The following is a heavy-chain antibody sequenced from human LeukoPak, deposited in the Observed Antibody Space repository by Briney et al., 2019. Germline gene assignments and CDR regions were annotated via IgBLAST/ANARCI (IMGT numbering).Heavy chain of an antibody. D-gene: IGHD4-23*01. CDR1: GGSIRSSYYY. V-gene: IGHV4-39*01. Sequence: PSETLSLTCTVSGGSIRSSYYYWGWIRQPPGKGLEWIGSIYDSGSTYYNPSLKSRVTISVDTSKNQFSLKLNSVTAADTAVYYCARASPKLLFDYWGQGTLVTVSS. CDR3: ARASPKLLFDY. CDR2: IYDSGST. J-gene: IGHJ4*02.